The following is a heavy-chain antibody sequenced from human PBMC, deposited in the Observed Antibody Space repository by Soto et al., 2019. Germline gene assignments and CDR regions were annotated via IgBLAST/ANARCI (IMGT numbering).Heavy chain of an antibody. CDR1: GFTVSSNY. CDR3: ARARGYSYGYWDY. Sequence: EVQLVESGGGLIQPGGTLRLSCAASGFTVSSNYMSWVRQAPGKGLEWVSFIYSGGSTYYADSVKGRFTISRDNSKNTLYLQMNSLRAEDTAVYYCARARGYSYGYWDYWGQGTLVTVSS. V-gene: IGHV3-53*01. CDR2: IYSGGST. J-gene: IGHJ4*02. D-gene: IGHD5-18*01.